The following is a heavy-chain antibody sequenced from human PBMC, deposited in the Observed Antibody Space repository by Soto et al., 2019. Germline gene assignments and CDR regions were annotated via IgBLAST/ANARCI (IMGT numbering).Heavy chain of an antibody. D-gene: IGHD2-2*01. CDR1: GGSFSGSY. V-gene: IGHV4-34*01. Sequence: ASETLSLTCAVYGGSFSGSYWSWIRQPPWKGLEWIGEINHSGSTNYNPSLKSRVTISVDTSKNQFSLKLSSVTAADTAVYYCARVLLPAIVLVPAAKHGMDVWGQGTTVSVSS. J-gene: IGHJ6*02. CDR2: INHSGST. CDR3: ARVLLPAIVLVPAAKHGMDV.